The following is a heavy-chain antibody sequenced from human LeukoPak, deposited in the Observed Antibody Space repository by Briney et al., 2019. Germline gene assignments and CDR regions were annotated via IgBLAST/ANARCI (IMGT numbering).Heavy chain of an antibody. J-gene: IGHJ6*02. CDR2: INPNSGGT. CDR3: ARDFGYDFWKIYYYGMDV. V-gene: IGHV1-2*02. CDR1: GYTFTGYY. Sequence: ASAKVSCKASGYTFTGYYMHWVRQAPGQGLEWMGWINPNSGGTNYAQKFQGRVTMTRDTSISTAYMELSRLRSDDTAVYYCARDFGYDFWKIYYYGMDVWGQGTTVTVSS. D-gene: IGHD3-3*01.